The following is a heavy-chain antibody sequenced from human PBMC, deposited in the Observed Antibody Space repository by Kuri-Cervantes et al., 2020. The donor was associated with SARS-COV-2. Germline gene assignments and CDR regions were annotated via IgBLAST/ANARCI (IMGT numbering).Heavy chain of an antibody. V-gene: IGHV1-18*04. CDR1: GYIFTSYG. Sequence: ASVQVSCKASGYIFTSYGISWVRQAPGQGLEWMGWISGYNLKTIYAQKVQDRVTMTVDTSTDTAFMEVRSLRTDDTAVSCCVLRSSCMASSEYWGQGTLVTVSS. CDR2: ISGYNLKT. CDR3: VLRSSCMASSEY. J-gene: IGHJ4*02. D-gene: IGHD2-15*01.